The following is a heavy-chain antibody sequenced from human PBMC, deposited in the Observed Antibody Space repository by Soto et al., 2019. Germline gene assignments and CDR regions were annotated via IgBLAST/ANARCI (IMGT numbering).Heavy chain of an antibody. CDR2: INHSGST. CDR3: ARYSSSPRKRGYYYYMDV. Sequence: SETLSLTCAVYGGSFSGYYWSWIRQPPGKGLEWIGEINHSGSTNYNPSLKSRVTISVDTSKNQFSLKLSSVTAADTAVYYCARYSSSPRKRGYYYYMDVWGKGTTVTVSS. V-gene: IGHV4-34*01. J-gene: IGHJ6*03. D-gene: IGHD6-6*01. CDR1: GGSFSGYY.